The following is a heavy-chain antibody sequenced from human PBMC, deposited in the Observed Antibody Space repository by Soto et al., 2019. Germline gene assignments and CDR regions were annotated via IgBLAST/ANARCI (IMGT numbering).Heavy chain of an antibody. J-gene: IGHJ5*02. CDR1: GFSLSTSGVG. V-gene: IGHV2-5*02. CDR2: IYWDDDK. CDR3: AHTSAIVVVVAATPAQSNWFDP. D-gene: IGHD2-15*01. Sequence: QITLKESGPTLVKPTQTLTLTCTFSGFSLSTSGVGVGWIRQPPGKALEWLALIYWDDDKRYSPSLKTRLTIHNDTSKNRVVLTMTNHDPVDTAKYHCAHTSAIVVVVAATPAQSNWFDPWGQGTLVTVSS.